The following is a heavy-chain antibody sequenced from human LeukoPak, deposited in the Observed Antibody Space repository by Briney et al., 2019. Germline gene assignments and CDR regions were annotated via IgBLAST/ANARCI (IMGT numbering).Heavy chain of an antibody. J-gene: IGHJ4*02. CDR2: ISYDGSNK. D-gene: IGHD3-10*01. Sequence: PGGTLRLSCAASGFTFSSYAMHWVRQAPGQGLEWVAVISYDGSNKYYADSVKGRFTISRDNSKNTLYLQMNSLRAEDTAVYYCARDRRYVLLWFGGGDYWGQGTLVTVSS. CDR1: GFTFSSYA. V-gene: IGHV3-30-3*01. CDR3: ARDRRYVLLWFGGGDY.